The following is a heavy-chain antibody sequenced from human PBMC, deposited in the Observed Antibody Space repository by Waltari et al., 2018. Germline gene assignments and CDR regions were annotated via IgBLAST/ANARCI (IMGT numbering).Heavy chain of an antibody. CDR3: ARDGSGTYYYGMDV. V-gene: IGHV3-30*01. CDR2: ISYDGSNK. CDR1: GSTLSTYS. D-gene: IGHD3-10*01. Sequence: QVQLVESGGGVVQPGRSLRLSCAASGSTLSTYSMHWVRQAPGKGLEWVAIISYDGSNKYADSVKGRFTISRDNSKNTLYLQMNSLRAEDTAVYYCARDGSGTYYYGMDVWGQGTTVTVSS. J-gene: IGHJ6*02.